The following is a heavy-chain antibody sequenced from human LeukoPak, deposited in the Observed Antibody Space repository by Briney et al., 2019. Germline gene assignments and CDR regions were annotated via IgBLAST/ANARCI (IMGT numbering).Heavy chain of an antibody. D-gene: IGHD6-19*01. CDR3: AKDRRQWPTDFDY. Sequence: GGSLRLSCAASGFTFSSSTLTWVRQAPGKGLEWVSSISGSGTTTYYADSVKGRFTISRDNSKNTLYLQMNNLGAEDTAVYYCAKDRRQWPTDFDYWGQGALVTVSS. CDR2: ISGSGTTT. V-gene: IGHV3-23*01. J-gene: IGHJ4*02. CDR1: GFTFSSST.